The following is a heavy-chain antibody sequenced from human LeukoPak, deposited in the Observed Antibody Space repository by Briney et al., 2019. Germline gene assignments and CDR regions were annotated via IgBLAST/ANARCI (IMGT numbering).Heavy chain of an antibody. CDR2: ISAYNGNT. CDR3: ATNILVRDIINWFDP. J-gene: IGHJ5*02. V-gene: IGHV1-18*01. Sequence: ASVKVSCKASGYTFTGYGISWVRQAPGQGLEWMGWISAYNGNTNYAQKLQGRVTMTTDTSTSTAYMELSSLRYDDTAVYYCATNILVRDIINWFDPWGQGTLVTVSS. D-gene: IGHD3-10*01. CDR1: GYTFTGYG.